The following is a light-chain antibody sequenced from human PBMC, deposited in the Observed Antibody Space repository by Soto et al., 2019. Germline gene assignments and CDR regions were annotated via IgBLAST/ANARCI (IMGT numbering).Light chain of an antibody. J-gene: IGLJ2*01. CDR2: EVS. Sequence: QSALTQPASVSGSPGQSITISCTGTSSDVGGYKYVSWYQQYPGKAPKLMIYEVSNRPSGVSNRFSGSKSGNTDYLTISGLQAADEADYYCSSYTSSSTRIFGGGTKLTVL. CDR1: SSDVGGYKY. CDR3: SSYTSSSTRI. V-gene: IGLV2-14*01.